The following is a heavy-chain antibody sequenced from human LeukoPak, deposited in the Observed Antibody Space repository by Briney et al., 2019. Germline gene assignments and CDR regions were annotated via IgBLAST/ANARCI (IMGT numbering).Heavy chain of an antibody. J-gene: IGHJ5*02. CDR2: ISSSSSTI. CDR3: ATAGEKNCFDP. D-gene: IGHD1-14*01. Sequence: GGSLRLSCAASGFTFSSYRMIWVRQTPGKGLEWVSSISSSSSTINYADSMRGRFTISRDNAENSLYLQMNSLRAEDTAVYYCATAGEKNCFDPWGQGTLVTVSS. CDR1: GFTFSSYR. V-gene: IGHV3-48*04.